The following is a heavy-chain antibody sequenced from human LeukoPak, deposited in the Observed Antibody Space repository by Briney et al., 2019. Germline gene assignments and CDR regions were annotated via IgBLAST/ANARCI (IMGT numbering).Heavy chain of an antibody. CDR2: IRYDGSNK. CDR1: GFTFSSYG. CDR3: AKDRSSWPVIDY. J-gene: IGHJ4*02. D-gene: IGHD6-13*01. V-gene: IGHV3-30*02. Sequence: GGSLRLSCAASGFTFSSYGMHWVRQAPGKGLEWVAFIRYDGSNKYYADSVKGRFTISRDNSKNTLYLQMNSLRAEDTAVYYCAKDRSSWPVIDYWGQGTLVTVSS.